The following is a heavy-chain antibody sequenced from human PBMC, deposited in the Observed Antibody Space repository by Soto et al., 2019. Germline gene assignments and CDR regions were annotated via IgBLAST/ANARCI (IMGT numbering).Heavy chain of an antibody. J-gene: IGHJ6*02. D-gene: IGHD3-22*01. V-gene: IGHV1-3*01. CDR1: GYTFTSYG. CDR3: ARDPNDSSAYYHHYYYGMDV. CDR2: INAGNGNT. Sequence: QIPLMQSGAEVKKPGASVKVSCKASGYTFTSYGIHWVRQAPGQRLEWTGWINAGNGNTKYSEQFQGRVTITRDTSASTAYLELSSLRSEDTAVYYCARDPNDSSAYYHHYYYGMDVWGQGTTVTVSS.